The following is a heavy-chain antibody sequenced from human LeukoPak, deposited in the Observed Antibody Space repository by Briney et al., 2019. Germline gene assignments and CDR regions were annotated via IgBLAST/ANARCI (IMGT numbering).Heavy chain of an antibody. CDR2: INHSGST. CDR1: GGSFSGYY. J-gene: IGHJ6*02. Sequence: SETLSLTCAVYGGSFSGYYWSWIRQPPGKGLEWIGEINHSGSTNYNPSLKSRVTISVDTSKNQFSLKLSSVTAADTAVYYCARGVRYYGSGSYYSLHYYYYYGMDVWGQGTTVTVSS. CDR3: ARGVRYYGSGSYYSLHYYYYYGMDV. D-gene: IGHD3-10*01. V-gene: IGHV4-34*01.